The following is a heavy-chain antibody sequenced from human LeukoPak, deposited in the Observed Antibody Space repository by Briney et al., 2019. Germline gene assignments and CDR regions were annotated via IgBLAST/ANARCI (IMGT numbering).Heavy chain of an antibody. D-gene: IGHD6-19*01. Sequence: SETLSLTCTVSGGSISSYYWSWIRQPPGKGLEWIGYIYYSGSTNYNPSLKSRVTISVDRSKNQFSLKLSSVTAADTAVYYCARDGEYSSGWYRRGAFDIWGQGTMVTVSS. CDR2: IYYSGST. V-gene: IGHV4-59*01. CDR3: ARDGEYSSGWYRRGAFDI. J-gene: IGHJ3*02. CDR1: GGSISSYY.